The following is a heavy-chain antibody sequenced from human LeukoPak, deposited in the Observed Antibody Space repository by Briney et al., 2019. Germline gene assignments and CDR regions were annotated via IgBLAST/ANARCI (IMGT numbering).Heavy chain of an antibody. V-gene: IGHV3-74*03. CDR1: GFTFSFHW. CDR3: ARDGSSYYPD. Sequence: TGGSLRLSCAASGFTFSFHWMHWVRQAPGKGLVWVSRINSDGSITAYADSVRGRFTISRDNAENTLYLQMNTLRAEDTAVYYCARDGSSYYPDWGQGTLVTVSS. D-gene: IGHD3-22*01. CDR2: INSDGSIT. J-gene: IGHJ4*02.